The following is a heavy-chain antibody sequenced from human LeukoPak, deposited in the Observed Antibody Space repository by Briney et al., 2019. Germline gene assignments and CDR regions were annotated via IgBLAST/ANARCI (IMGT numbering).Heavy chain of an antibody. Sequence: PSDTLSLTCAVSGYSISSSNWWGWIRQPPGKGLEWIGYIYYSGSTYYNPSLKSRVTMSVDTSKNQFSLKLSSVTAVDTAVHYCARKRSYGSGSYGNWFDPWGQGTLVTVSS. J-gene: IGHJ5*02. CDR3: ARKRSYGSGSYGNWFDP. CDR1: GYSISSSNW. V-gene: IGHV4-28*01. CDR2: IYYSGST. D-gene: IGHD3-10*01.